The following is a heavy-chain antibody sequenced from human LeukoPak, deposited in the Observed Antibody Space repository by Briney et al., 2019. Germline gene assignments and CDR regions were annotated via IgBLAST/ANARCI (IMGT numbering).Heavy chain of an antibody. D-gene: IGHD1-26*01. Sequence: GESLKISCKVSGYSFTSYCIGWVRQMPGKGLEWMGIIYPGDSGPTYSPSFQGQVTISVDKSINTAYLQWSTLQASDTAMYYCGMSGDRVPLQDDVFDVWGQGTMVTVST. CDR1: GYSFTSYC. CDR2: IYPGDSGP. J-gene: IGHJ3*01. CDR3: GMSGDRVPLQDDVFDV. V-gene: IGHV5-51*01.